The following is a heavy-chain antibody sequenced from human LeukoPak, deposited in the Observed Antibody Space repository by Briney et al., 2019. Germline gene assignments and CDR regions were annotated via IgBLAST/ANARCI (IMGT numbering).Heavy chain of an antibody. V-gene: IGHV4-30-4*01. CDR3: ARDLNYYDSTFDAFDI. Sequence: SQTLSLTCTVSGGSISSGDYYWSWIRQPPGKGLEWIGYIYYSGSTYYNPSLKSRLTISVDTSKNQFSLKLSSVTAADTAVYYCARDLNYYDSTFDAFDIWGQGTMVTVSS. CDR1: GGSISSGDYY. CDR2: IYYSGST. J-gene: IGHJ3*02. D-gene: IGHD3-22*01.